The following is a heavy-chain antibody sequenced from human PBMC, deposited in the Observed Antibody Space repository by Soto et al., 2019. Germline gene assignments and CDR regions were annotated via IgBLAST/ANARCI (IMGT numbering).Heavy chain of an antibody. J-gene: IGHJ4*02. CDR3: AKALWSPLDITGTDY. D-gene: IGHD1-20*01. V-gene: IGHV3-23*01. Sequence: PGGSLRLSCAASGFTFSSYAMSWVRQAPGKGLEWVSAISGSGGSTYYADSVKGRFTISRDNSKNTLYLQMISLRAEDTAVYYCAKALWSPLDITGTDYWGQGTLVTVSS. CDR1: GFTFSSYA. CDR2: ISGSGGST.